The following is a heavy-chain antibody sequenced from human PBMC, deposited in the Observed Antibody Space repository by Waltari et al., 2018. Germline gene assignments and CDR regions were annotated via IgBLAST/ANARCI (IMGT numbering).Heavy chain of an antibody. CDR3: ARRAAVAGTGLLDDY. CDR1: GYTFTSYG. CDR2: ISAYNGNT. D-gene: IGHD6-19*01. Sequence: QVQLVQSGAEVKKPGASVKVSCTASGYTFTSYGISWVRQAPGQGLEWMGWISAYNGNTNYAQTLQGRVTMTTDTSTSTAYMELRSLRSDDTAVYYCARRAAVAGTGLLDDYWGQGTLVTVSS. J-gene: IGHJ4*02. V-gene: IGHV1-18*01.